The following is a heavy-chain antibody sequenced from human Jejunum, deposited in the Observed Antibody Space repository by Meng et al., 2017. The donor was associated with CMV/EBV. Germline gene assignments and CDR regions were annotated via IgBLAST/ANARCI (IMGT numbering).Heavy chain of an antibody. J-gene: IGHJ4*02. CDR1: GGVFNNYA. CDR3: ARGFTNGWQPFDF. D-gene: IGHD2-8*01. V-gene: IGHV1-69*12. CDR2: IIAVLRTP. Sequence: QVHLLQSGAEVKSPGSSVRLSCKSSGGVFNNYALTWVRQAPGQGLEWMGGIIAVLRTPNYAPKFQGRLTITADASTDTTYMELSSLTSEDTAVYFCARGFTNGWQPFDFWGQGTLVTVSS.